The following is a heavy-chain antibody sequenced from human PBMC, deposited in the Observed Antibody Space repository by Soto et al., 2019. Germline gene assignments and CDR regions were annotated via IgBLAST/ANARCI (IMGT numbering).Heavy chain of an antibody. D-gene: IGHD1-26*01. V-gene: IGHV1-3*01. Sequence: ASVKVSCKASGYSFTNSAIHWLRQAPGQRLEWMGWINAGSGSAKYSQKFQGRVTITRDTSASTAYMELSSLKSEDTAMYYCARDYSGSYLPLYDSWAQHTLVPVSA. CDR2: INAGSGSA. CDR1: GYSFTNSA. CDR3: ARDYSGSYLPLYDS. J-gene: IGHJ4*02.